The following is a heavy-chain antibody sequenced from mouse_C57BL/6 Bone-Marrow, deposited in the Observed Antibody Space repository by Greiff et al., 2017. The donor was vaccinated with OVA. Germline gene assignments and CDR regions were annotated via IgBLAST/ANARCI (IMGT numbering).Heavy chain of an antibody. J-gene: IGHJ4*01. D-gene: IGHD1-1*01. CDR1: GYTFTIYT. V-gene: IGHV1-4*01. Sequence: VQLQQSGAELARPGASVKMSCKASGYTFTIYTMHWVKQRPGQGLEWIGYINPSSGYTKYNQKFKDKATLTADKSSSTAYMQLSSLTSEDSAVYYCARKRDYGSSPYAMDYWGQGTSVTVSS. CDR2: INPSSGYT. CDR3: ARKRDYGSSPYAMDY.